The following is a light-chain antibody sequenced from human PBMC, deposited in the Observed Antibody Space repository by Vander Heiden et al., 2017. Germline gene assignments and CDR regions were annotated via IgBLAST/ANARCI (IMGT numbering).Light chain of an antibody. V-gene: IGLV4-69*01. CDR2: LNRDGSH. Sequence: QLVVPQSPSASASLGASVKLTCTLSSGHSDYAIAWLQKQPEKGPRYLMTLNRDGSHTKGDGIPARFSGSSSGAERYLTISSLQSEDGADYYCQTWATGIVLFGGGTTLTVL. CDR3: QTWATGIVL. J-gene: IGLJ2*01. CDR1: SGHSDYA.